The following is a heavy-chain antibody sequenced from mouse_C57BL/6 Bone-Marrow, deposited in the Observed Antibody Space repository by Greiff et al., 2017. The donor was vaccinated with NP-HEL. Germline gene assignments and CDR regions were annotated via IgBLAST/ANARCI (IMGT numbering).Heavy chain of an antibody. D-gene: IGHD1-1*01. CDR2: ISGGGGNT. J-gene: IGHJ1*03. CDR1: GFTFSSYT. V-gene: IGHV5-9*01. CDR3: ASRYYYGSSHWYFDD. Sequence: EVQVVESGGGLVKPGGSLKLSCAASGFTFSSYTMSWVRQTPEKRLEWVATISGGGGNTYYPDSVKGRFTISSDNAKNTLYLQMSSLRSEDTALYYCASRYYYGSSHWYFDDWGTGTTVTVSS.